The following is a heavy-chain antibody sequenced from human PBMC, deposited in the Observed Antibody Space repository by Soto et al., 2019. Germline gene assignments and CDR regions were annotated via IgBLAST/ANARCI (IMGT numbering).Heavy chain of an antibody. Sequence: PGESLKISCKGSGYSFTSYWIGWVRQMPGKGLEWMGIIYPGDSDTRYSPSFQGQVTISADKSISTAYLQWSSLKASDTAMYYCASNGVYCSSTSCSYYYYYGMDVWGQGNPGHRLL. CDR2: IYPGDSDT. D-gene: IGHD2-2*01. V-gene: IGHV5-51*01. CDR3: ASNGVYCSSTSCSYYYYYGMDV. J-gene: IGHJ6*02. CDR1: GYSFTSYW.